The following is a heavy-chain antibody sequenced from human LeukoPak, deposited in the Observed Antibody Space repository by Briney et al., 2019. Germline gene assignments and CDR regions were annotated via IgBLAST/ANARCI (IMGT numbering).Heavy chain of an antibody. V-gene: IGHV4-39*07. CDR1: GGAISSSDDY. CDR2: IYYTGSS. D-gene: IGHD4-17*01. Sequence: PSETLSLTCSVSGGAISSSDDYWGFVRQTPGKGLEWMGSIYYTGSSHYNPSLRSRATISVDTSKNQFSLKLSSVTAADTAVYYCATSPTDYGDYGFDYWGQGTLVTVSS. J-gene: IGHJ4*02. CDR3: ATSPTDYGDYGFDY.